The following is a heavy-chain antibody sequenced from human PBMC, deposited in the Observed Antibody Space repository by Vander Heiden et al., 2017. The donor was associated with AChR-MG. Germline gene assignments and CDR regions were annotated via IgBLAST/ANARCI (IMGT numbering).Heavy chain of an antibody. CDR3: ARGAISGWFDP. D-gene: IGHD3-10*01. CDR1: GFTFSSYG. CDR2: ISTSISYI. J-gene: IGHJ5*02. Sequence: EVQLVESGGGLVKPGGSLRLSCVVSGFTFSSYGMSWVRQAPGKGLEWVSSISTSISYIYDADSVKGRFTISRDNAKNSLYMKMKRMRAEDTAVYYFARGAISGWFDPWGQGTLVTVSS. V-gene: IGHV3-21*01.